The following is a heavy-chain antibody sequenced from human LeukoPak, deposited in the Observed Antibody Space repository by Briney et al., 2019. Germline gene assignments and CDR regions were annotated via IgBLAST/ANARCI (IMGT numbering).Heavy chain of an antibody. D-gene: IGHD2-15*01. CDR1: GFTFDDFA. J-gene: IGHJ4*02. CDR3: AKDKDTPATAQPQRGYFES. Sequence: GGSLRLSCETSGFTFDDFAMHWVRQAPGKGLEWVAVIWYDGSHQYYADSVKGRFTISRDNSKNTLDLQMNSLRVEDTAVYFCAKDKDTPATAQPQRGYFESWGQGTLVTVSS. CDR2: IWYDGSHQ. V-gene: IGHV3-33*06.